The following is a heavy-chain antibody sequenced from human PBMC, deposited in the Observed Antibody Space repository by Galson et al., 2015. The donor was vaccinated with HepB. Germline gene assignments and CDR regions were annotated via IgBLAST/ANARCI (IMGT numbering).Heavy chain of an antibody. V-gene: IGHV3-66*01. CDR1: GIRVSSSY. CDR2: IYKSGST. CDR3: ARDLYGPGSYWSGSKHYGMDV. Sequence: LRLSCAAAGIRVSSSYMTWVRQAPGKGLEWVSVIYKSGSTYYGDSVKGRFTISRDNSKNTLHLQMNSLRVEDTAVYYCARDLYGPGSYWSGSKHYGMDVGGHGTTVTGS. J-gene: IGHJ6*02. D-gene: IGHD3-10*01.